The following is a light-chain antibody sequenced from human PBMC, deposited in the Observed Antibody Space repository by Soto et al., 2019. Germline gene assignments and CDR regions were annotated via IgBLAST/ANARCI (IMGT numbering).Light chain of an antibody. Sequence: QSELTQPPSASGTPGQRVTVSCSGSSFNIGGNTVNWYQQITGTAPKLLINSNNQRPSGVPDRFSGSKSGTSASLAISGLQSEDEADYYCAAWDDSLNGVVFGGWTKLTVL. CDR3: AAWDDSLNGVV. V-gene: IGLV1-44*01. CDR2: SNN. J-gene: IGLJ2*01. CDR1: SFNIGGNT.